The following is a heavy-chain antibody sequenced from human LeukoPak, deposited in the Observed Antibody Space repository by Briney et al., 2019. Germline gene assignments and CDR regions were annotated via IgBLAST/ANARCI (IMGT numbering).Heavy chain of an antibody. J-gene: IGHJ4*02. Sequence: GGSLRLSCAASGFTFSSYAMSWVRQAPGKGLEWVSAISGSGGSTYYADSVKGRFTISRDNSKNTLYLQMNSLRAEDTAVYYCAKVRLNTAMAKCGDFDYWGQGTLVTVSS. CDR1: GFTFSSYA. CDR2: ISGSGGST. V-gene: IGHV3-23*01. CDR3: AKVRLNTAMAKCGDFDY. D-gene: IGHD5-18*01.